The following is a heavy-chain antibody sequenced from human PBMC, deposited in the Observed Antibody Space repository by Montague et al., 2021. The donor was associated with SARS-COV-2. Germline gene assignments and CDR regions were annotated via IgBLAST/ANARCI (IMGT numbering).Heavy chain of an antibody. V-gene: IGHV4-4*02. CDR2: IFHSGTI. J-gene: IGHJ6*02. Sequence: SETLSLTCRVSGDSISTSTRWTWVRQTPGKGLEWIGEIFHSGTINYNPXXKSRVSISVDKSNNQFSLRLSSLIAADTAVYYCATLSRRTAAGTRDYFGLDVWGQGTTVVVSS. CDR1: GDSISTSTR. D-gene: IGHD6-13*01. CDR3: ATLSRRTAAGTRDYFGLDV.